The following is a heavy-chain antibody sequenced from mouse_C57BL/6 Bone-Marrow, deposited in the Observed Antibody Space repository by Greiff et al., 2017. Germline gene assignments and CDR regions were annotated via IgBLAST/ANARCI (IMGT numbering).Heavy chain of an antibody. J-gene: IGHJ3*01. Sequence: VKLQQPGTELVKPGASVKLSCKASGYTFTSYWMHWVKQRPGQGLEWIGNINPSNGGTNYNETFKSKATLTVAKSSSTAYMQLSSLTSEDSAVYYCARWGELGSFAYWGQGTLVTVSA. V-gene: IGHV1-53*01. D-gene: IGHD4-1*01. CDR1: GYTFTSYW. CDR3: ARWGELGSFAY. CDR2: INPSNGGT.